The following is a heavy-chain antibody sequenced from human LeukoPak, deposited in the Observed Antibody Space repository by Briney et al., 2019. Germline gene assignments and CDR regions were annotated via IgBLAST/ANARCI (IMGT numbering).Heavy chain of an antibody. CDR2: ISSSSSYI. D-gene: IGHD3-22*01. CDR1: GFTFSSYS. Sequence: GGSLRLSCAASGFTFSSYSMNWVRQAPGKGLEWVSSISSSSSYIYYADSVKGRFTISRDNAKNSLYLQMNSLRAEDTAVCYCARALPDYYDSSGLANAFDIWGQGTMVTVSS. CDR3: ARALPDYYDSSGLANAFDI. J-gene: IGHJ3*02. V-gene: IGHV3-21*01.